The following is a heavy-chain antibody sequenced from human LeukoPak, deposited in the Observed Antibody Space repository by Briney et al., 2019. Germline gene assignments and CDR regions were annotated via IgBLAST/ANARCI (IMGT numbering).Heavy chain of an antibody. Sequence: ASVKVSCKASGYTFTGYYMHWVRQAPGQGLEWMGWINPNGGGTNYAQKFQGRVTMTRDTSISTAYMELSRLRSDDTAVYYCARARGYSYGYQYYFDYWGQGTLVTVSS. CDR1: GYTFTGYY. V-gene: IGHV1-2*02. D-gene: IGHD5-18*01. J-gene: IGHJ4*02. CDR2: INPNGGGT. CDR3: ARARGYSYGYQYYFDY.